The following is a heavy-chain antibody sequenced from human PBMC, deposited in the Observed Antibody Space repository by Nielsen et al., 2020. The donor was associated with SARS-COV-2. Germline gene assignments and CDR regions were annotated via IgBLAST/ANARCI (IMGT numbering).Heavy chain of an antibody. CDR3: ARNFYGSGSYPFDP. Sequence: GGSLRLSCAASGFTFTNYGMTWVRQDPGKGLEWVSTISASGGSTFYTDSVKGRFTISRDSFKNTLYLQMNSLRAEDTAVYYCARNFYGSGSYPFDPWGQGTLVTVSS. CDR2: ISASGGST. CDR1: GFTFTNYG. J-gene: IGHJ5*02. D-gene: IGHD3-10*01. V-gene: IGHV3-23*01.